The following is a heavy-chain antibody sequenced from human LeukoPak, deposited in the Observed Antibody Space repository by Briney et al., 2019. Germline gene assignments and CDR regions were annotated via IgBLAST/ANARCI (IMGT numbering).Heavy chain of an antibody. CDR3: AKDLSLRDFWSGYFDY. D-gene: IGHD3-3*01. Sequence: TGGSLRLSCAASGFIFSNYGMNWVRQAPGKGLEWVAAISASGSATSYADSVRGRFTISRDNSKSTTYLQMNSLRAEDTAVFYCAKDLSLRDFWSGYFDYGGQGFPSTVSS. J-gene: IGHJ4*02. V-gene: IGHV3-23*01. CDR2: ISASGSAT. CDR1: GFIFSNYG.